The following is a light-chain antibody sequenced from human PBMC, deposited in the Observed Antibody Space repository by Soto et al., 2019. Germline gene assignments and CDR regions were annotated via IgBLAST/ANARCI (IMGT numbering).Light chain of an antibody. Sequence: DIQLTQSPSFLSASVGDRVTITCRASQGISSYLAWYQQKPGTAPKLLTYHASTLESGVPSRFSGSGSGTEFTLTISSLQPDDFATYYCQQYNSYSFGQGTKVDIK. CDR2: HAS. CDR3: QQYNSYS. V-gene: IGKV1-9*01. CDR1: QGISSY. J-gene: IGKJ1*01.